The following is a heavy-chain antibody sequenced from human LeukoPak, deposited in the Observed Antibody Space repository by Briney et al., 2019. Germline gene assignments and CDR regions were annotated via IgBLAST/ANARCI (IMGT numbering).Heavy chain of an antibody. V-gene: IGHV1-2*06. D-gene: IGHD3-22*01. J-gene: IGHJ4*02. CDR3: ARGDYDTGGYKFDY. Sequence: GESLKISCKASGYTFTGYYMHWVRQAPGQGLEWMGRIIPNSGGTNSGQKFQGRLTMTRDTSISTAYMELSRLSSDDTAVYYCARGDYDTGGYKFDYWGQGTLVTVSS. CDR1: GYTFTGYY. CDR2: IIPNSGGT.